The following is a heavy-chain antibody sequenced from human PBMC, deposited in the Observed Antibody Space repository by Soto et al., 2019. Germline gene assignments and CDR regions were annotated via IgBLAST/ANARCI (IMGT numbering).Heavy chain of an antibody. CDR2: TFYRSKWYN. D-gene: IGHD1-26*01. J-gene: IGHJ6*02. CDR1: GDSVSSNSAA. CDR3: AKEGGNHYYYYAMDV. Sequence: SQTLSLTCAMSGDSVSSNSAAWGWIRQSPSRGLEWLGRTFYRSKWYNDYAVSVKGRITINPDTSKNLFSLQLNSVTPEDTAVYYCAKEGGNHYYYYAMDVWGQGTTVTVSS. V-gene: IGHV6-1*01.